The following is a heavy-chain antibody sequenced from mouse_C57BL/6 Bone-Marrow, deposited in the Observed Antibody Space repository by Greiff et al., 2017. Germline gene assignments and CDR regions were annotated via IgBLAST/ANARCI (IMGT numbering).Heavy chain of an antibody. V-gene: IGHV3-6*01. CDR2: ISYDGSN. D-gene: IGHD1-1*01. CDR3: ARDLTTVVATDWYFDV. J-gene: IGHJ1*03. CDR1: GYSITSGYY. Sequence: EVKVEESGPGLVKPSQSLSLTCSVTGYSITSGYYWNWIRQFPGNKLEWMGYISYDGSNNSNPSLKNRISITRDTSKNQFFLKLNSVTTEDTATYYCARDLTTVVATDWYFDVWGTGTTVTVSS.